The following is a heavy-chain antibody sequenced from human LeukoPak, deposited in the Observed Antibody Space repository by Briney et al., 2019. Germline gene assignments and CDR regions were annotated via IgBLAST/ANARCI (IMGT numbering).Heavy chain of an antibody. D-gene: IGHD2-21*02. V-gene: IGHV4-39*07. CDR1: GGSISSSSYY. CDR3: AREGYCGGDCYSGADV. CDR2: IYYSGST. J-gene: IGHJ6*04. Sequence: SETLSLTCTVSGGSISSSSYYWGWIRQPPGKGLEWIGSIYYSGSTYYNPSLKSRVTISVDTSKNQFSLKPSSVTAADTAVYYCAREGYCGGDCYSGADVWGKGTTVTVSS.